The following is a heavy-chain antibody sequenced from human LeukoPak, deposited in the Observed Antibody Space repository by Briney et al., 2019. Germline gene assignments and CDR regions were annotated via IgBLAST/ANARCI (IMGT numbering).Heavy chain of an antibody. CDR2: IKHGGST. V-gene: IGHV4-34*01. D-gene: IGHD3-16*01. J-gene: IGHJ4*02. Sequence: SETLSLTCAVYGGSFSGYYWSWIRQPPGKGLEWIGEIKHGGSTNYNPSLKSRVTISVDTSKNEFSLKLSSVTDADTAVYYCARGGVYHDYVLAYFDYWGQGTLVTVSS. CDR3: ARGGVYHDYVLAYFDY. CDR1: GGSFSGYY.